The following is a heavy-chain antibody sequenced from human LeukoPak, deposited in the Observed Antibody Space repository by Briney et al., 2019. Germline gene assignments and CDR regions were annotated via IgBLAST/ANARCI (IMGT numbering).Heavy chain of an antibody. CDR2: IYYSGST. J-gene: IGHJ3*02. CDR1: GGSISSSSYY. Sequence: PSETLSLTCTVSGGSISSSSYYWGWIRQPPGKGLEWIGSIYYSGSTYYNPSLKSRVTISVDTSKNQFSLKLSSVTAADTAVYYCARDYDYVWGSYRYGAFDIWGQGTMVTVSS. D-gene: IGHD3-16*02. V-gene: IGHV4-39*07. CDR3: ARDYDYVWGSYRYGAFDI.